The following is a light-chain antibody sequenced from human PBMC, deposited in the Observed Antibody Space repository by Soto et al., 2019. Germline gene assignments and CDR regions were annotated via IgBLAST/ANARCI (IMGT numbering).Light chain of an antibody. CDR2: AAS. V-gene: IGKV1-17*03. J-gene: IGKJ5*01. Sequence: DIQMTQSPSPMSASVGDRFTITCRASQGISNYLAWFQQKPGKVPKRLIYAASSLQSGVPSRFSGSGSGTEFTLTISSLQPEDFAIYYCQQRSNWITFGQGTRLEIK. CDR1: QGISNY. CDR3: QQRSNWIT.